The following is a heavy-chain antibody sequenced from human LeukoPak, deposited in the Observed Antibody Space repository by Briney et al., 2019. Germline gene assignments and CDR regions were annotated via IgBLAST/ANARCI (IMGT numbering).Heavy chain of an antibody. CDR3: ARGTAVSTNYYYYYYMDV. CDR2: IIPILGIA. Sequence: GASVKVSCKASGGTFSSYAISWVRQAPGQGLEWMGRIIPILGIANYAQKFQDRVTITTDESTSTAYMELSSLRSEDTAVYYCARGTAVSTNYYYYYYMDVWGKGTTVTVSS. J-gene: IGHJ6*03. CDR1: GGTFSSYA. V-gene: IGHV1-69*04. D-gene: IGHD4-11*01.